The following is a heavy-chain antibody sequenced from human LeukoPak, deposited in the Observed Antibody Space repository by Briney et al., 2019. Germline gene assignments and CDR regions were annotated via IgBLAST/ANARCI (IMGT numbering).Heavy chain of an antibody. CDR3: ARLRKRRISSWYEENWFDP. D-gene: IGHD6-13*01. CDR2: IYYSGST. CDR1: GGSISSGGYY. Sequence: SETLSLTCTVSGGSISSGGYYWSWIRQHPGKGLEWIGYIYYSGSTYYNPSLKSRVTISVDTSKNQFSLKLSSVTAADTAVYYCARLRKRRISSWYEENWFDPWGQGTLVTVSS. V-gene: IGHV4-31*03. J-gene: IGHJ5*02.